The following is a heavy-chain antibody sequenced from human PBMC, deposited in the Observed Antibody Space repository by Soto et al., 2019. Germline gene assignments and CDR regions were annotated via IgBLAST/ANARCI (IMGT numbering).Heavy chain of an antibody. Sequence: GESLKISCKGSGYTFTNYWIGWVRQMPGKGLEWMGIIYPGDSDTKYNPSFQGQVTISADKSITTTYLRWTSLKASDTAIYYCAASIFYYGMGVWGQGTTVTVSS. CDR2: IYPGDSDT. V-gene: IGHV5-51*01. J-gene: IGHJ6*02. CDR3: AASIFYYGMGV. CDR1: GYTFTNYW.